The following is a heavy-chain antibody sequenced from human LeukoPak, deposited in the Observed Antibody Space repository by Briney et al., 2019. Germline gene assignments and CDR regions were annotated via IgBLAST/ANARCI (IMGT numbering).Heavy chain of an antibody. Sequence: PSETLSLTCAVYGGSFSGYYWSWIRQPPGKGLEWIGEINHSGSTNYNPSLKSRVTISVDTSKNQFSLKLSSVTAADTAVYYCARVAGTPRNWYFDLWGRGTLVTVSS. CDR3: ARVAGTPRNWYFDL. J-gene: IGHJ2*01. CDR2: INHSGST. D-gene: IGHD1-14*01. V-gene: IGHV4-34*01. CDR1: GGSFSGYY.